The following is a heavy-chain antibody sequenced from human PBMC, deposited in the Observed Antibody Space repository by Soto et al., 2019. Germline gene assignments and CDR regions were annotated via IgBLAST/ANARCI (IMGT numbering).Heavy chain of an antibody. CDR1: GFTFDDYA. CDR2: ISWNSGSI. Sequence: EVQLVESGGGLVQPGRSLRLSCAASGFTFDDYAMHWVRQAPGKGLEWVSGISWNSGSIGYADSVKGRFTISRDNAKNSLYLQMNSLRAEDTALYYCAKDYSYSGSSRGVWDYWGQGTLVTVSS. D-gene: IGHD1-26*01. CDR3: AKDYSYSGSSRGVWDY. J-gene: IGHJ4*02. V-gene: IGHV3-9*01.